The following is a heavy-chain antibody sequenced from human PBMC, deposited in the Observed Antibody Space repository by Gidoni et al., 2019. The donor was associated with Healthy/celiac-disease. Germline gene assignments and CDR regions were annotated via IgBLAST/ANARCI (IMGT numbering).Heavy chain of an antibody. Sequence: EVQLVESGGGLVQPGGSLRLSFAASVFTFSSYWRHWVRQAPGKGRVWVSRINSDGSSTSYADSVKGRFTISRDNAKNTLYLQMNSLRAEDTAVYYCARDAGRRFAVLDAFDIWGQGTMVTVSS. J-gene: IGHJ3*02. D-gene: IGHD2-15*01. V-gene: IGHV3-74*01. CDR2: INSDGSST. CDR3: ARDAGRRFAVLDAFDI. CDR1: VFTFSSYW.